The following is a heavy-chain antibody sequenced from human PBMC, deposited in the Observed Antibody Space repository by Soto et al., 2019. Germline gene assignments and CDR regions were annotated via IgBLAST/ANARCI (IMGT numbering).Heavy chain of an antibody. J-gene: IGHJ6*02. Sequence: QVQLVQSGAEVKRPGASVKVSCKASGYTFTAYYIHWVRQAPGQGLEWMGWINPNTGGINYAQTFQGWVTMTRDTSISTAYMELSSLRSDVRAVYYCAREGLGGGLDVWGQGTTVTVSS. CDR2: INPNTGGI. CDR3: AREGLGGGLDV. V-gene: IGHV1-2*04. D-gene: IGHD3-9*01. CDR1: GYTFTAYY.